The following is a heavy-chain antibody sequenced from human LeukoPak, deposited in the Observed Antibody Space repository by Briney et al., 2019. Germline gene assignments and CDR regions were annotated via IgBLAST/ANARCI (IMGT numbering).Heavy chain of an antibody. D-gene: IGHD6-6*01. V-gene: IGHV4-39*07. CDR3: ARGRCRRTQCIAARPEGYYYYGMDV. CDR1: GGSISSSSYS. Sequence: SETLSLTCTVSGGSISSSSYSWGWIRQPPGKGLEWIGEINHSGSTNYNPSLKSRVTISVDTSKNQFSLKLSSVTAADTAVYYCARGRCRRTQCIAARPEGYYYYGMDVWGQGTTVTVSS. CDR2: INHSGST. J-gene: IGHJ6*02.